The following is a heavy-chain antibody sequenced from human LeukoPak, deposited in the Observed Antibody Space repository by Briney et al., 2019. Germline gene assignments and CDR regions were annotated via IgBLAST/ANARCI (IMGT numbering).Heavy chain of an antibody. Sequence: GGSLRLSCAASGFSFDDYVMHWVRQAPGKGLEWVSLISGDGRHTYYADSVKGRFTISRDNSKNSLFLQMNSLTTEDTALYYCAKAVYGRWYFHLWGRGTLVTVSS. J-gene: IGHJ2*01. CDR3: AKAVYGRWYFHL. CDR2: ISGDGRHT. V-gene: IGHV3-43*02. D-gene: IGHD1-14*01. CDR1: GFSFDDYV.